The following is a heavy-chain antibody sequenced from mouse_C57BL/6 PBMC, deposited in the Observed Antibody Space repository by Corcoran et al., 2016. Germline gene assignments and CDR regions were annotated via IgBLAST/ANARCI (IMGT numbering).Heavy chain of an antibody. J-gene: IGHJ2*01. CDR2: IFPGSGST. Sequence: QVQLQQSGPELVKPGASVKISCKASGYTFTDYYINWVKQRPGQGLEWIGWIFPGSGSTYYNEKFKGKATLTVDKSSSTAYMLLSSLTSEDSAVYFCARRVIYYGNYSYFDYWGQGTTLTVSS. CDR1: GYTFTDYY. D-gene: IGHD2-1*01. CDR3: ARRVIYYGNYSYFDY. V-gene: IGHV1-75*01.